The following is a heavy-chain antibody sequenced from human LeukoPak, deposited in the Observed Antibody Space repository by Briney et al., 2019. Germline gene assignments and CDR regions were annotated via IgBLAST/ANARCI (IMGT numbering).Heavy chain of an antibody. D-gene: IGHD2-2*01. Sequence: SETLSLTYAVYGGSFSGYYWSWIRQPPGKGLEWIGEINHSGSTNYNPSLKSRVTISVDTSKNQFSLKLSSVTAADTAVYYCARGPEDIVVVPAAPGNYYMDVWGKGTTVTVSS. J-gene: IGHJ6*03. CDR1: GGSFSGYY. CDR2: INHSGST. CDR3: ARGPEDIVVVPAAPGNYYMDV. V-gene: IGHV4-34*01.